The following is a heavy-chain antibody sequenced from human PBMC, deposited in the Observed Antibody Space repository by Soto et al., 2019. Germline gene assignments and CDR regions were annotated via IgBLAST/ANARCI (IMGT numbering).Heavy chain of an antibody. CDR3: ARPQAGQLERNWFAP. CDR1: GFTFSDYY. D-gene: IGHD1-1*01. Sequence: PGGSLRLSCAASGFTFSDYYMSWIRQAPGKGLEWVSYISSSGSTIYYADSVKGRFTISRDNAKNSLYLQMNSLRAEDTAVYYCARPQAGQLERNWFAPWGQGTLVTVSS. CDR2: ISSSGSTI. V-gene: IGHV3-11*01. J-gene: IGHJ5*02.